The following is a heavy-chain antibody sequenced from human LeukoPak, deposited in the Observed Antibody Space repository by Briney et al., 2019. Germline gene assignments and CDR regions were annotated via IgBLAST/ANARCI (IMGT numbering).Heavy chain of an antibody. CDR1: GGSFSGYY. CDR2: INHSGST. D-gene: IGHD3-22*01. CDR3: ARSLIVVVDY. V-gene: IGHV4-34*01. J-gene: IGHJ4*02. Sequence: SETLSLTCAVYGGSFSGYYWSWIRQPPGKGLEWIGEINHSGSTNYNPSLKSRVTISVDTSKNQFSLKLSSVTAADTAVYYCARSLIVVVDYWGQGTLVTVSS.